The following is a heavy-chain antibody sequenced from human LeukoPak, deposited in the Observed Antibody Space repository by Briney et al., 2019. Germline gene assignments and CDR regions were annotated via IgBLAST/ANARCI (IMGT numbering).Heavy chain of an antibody. CDR3: ARRNSGTWWSFDS. CDR1: RFTFSSYW. V-gene: IGHV3-7*01. D-gene: IGHD2-15*01. J-gene: IGHJ4*02. CDR2: IEDDGSQK. Sequence: GGSLRLSCEASRFTFSSYWMSWVRQAPGKGLEWVANIEDDGSQKNYIDSVKGRFTISRDNAKASLFLQMNSLSSEDTAVYYCARRNSGTWWSFDSWGEGTLVTVSS.